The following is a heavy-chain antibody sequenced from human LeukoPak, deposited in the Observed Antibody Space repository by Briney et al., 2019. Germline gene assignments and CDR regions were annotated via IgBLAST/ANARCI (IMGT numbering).Heavy chain of an antibody. J-gene: IGHJ4*02. CDR2: INHSGST. CDR1: GGSFSGYY. D-gene: IGHD6-19*01. V-gene: IGHV4-34*01. Sequence: PSETLSLTCAVYGGSFSGYYWSWIRQPPGKGLEWIGEINHSGSTNYNPSLNSRVTISVDTSKNQFSLKLSSVTAADTAVYYCARASGQWLVRRHDYWGQGTLVTVSS. CDR3: ARASGQWLVRRHDY.